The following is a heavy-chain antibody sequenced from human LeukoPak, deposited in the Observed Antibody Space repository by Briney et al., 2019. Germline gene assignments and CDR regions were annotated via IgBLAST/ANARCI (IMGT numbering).Heavy chain of an antibody. D-gene: IGHD2-21*02. Sequence: GSLSLSCAASGFTFIRYAMSWVRQAPGKGLEWVSAISGSGGTTYYADSVKGRFTISRDNSKSTLYLQMNSLRAEDTAVYYCAKEDCGVDCSTFDYWGQGTLVTVSS. CDR3: AKEDCGVDCSTFDY. J-gene: IGHJ4*02. CDR1: GFTFIRYA. V-gene: IGHV3-23*01. CDR2: ISGSGGTT.